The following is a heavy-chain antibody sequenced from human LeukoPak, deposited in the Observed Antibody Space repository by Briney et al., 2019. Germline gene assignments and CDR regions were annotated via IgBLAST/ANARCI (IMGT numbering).Heavy chain of an antibody. D-gene: IGHD6-13*01. Sequence: GGSLRLSCAASGFPFNKTWMSRVRQAPGKGLEWIGRIKSNNDGGTTVYTAPVEGRFIISRDDSKNTLYLQMSGLKTEDTAVYYCAKVGGRLYSSSPTYYFDYWGQGTLVTVSS. J-gene: IGHJ4*02. CDR1: GFPFNKTW. CDR3: AKVGGRLYSSSPTYYFDY. CDR2: IKSNNDGGTT. V-gene: IGHV3-15*01.